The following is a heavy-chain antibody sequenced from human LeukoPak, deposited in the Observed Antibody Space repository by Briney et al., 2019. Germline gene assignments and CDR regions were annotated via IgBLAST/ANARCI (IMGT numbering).Heavy chain of an antibody. J-gene: IGHJ3*02. D-gene: IGHD3-22*01. CDR2: ISYDGSSK. V-gene: IGHV3-30*03. CDR1: GFTFSSYG. CDR3: AYDSSGYGAFDI. Sequence: GGSLRLSCAASGFTFSSYGMHWVRQAPGKGLEWVAVISYDGSSKYYADSVKGRFTISRDNSKNTLYLQMNSLRAEDTAAYYCAYDSSGYGAFDIWGQGTMVTVSS.